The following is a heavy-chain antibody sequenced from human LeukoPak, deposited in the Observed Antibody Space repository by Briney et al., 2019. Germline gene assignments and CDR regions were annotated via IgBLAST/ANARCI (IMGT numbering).Heavy chain of an antibody. J-gene: IGHJ4*02. V-gene: IGHV3-21*01. CDR1: GYTFSSYS. Sequence: PGGSLRLSCVASGYTFSSYSINWVRHAPGKGLEWVSSISVRSNYIYYADSVRGRFSISRDDARDSLYLQMNSLRAEDTAVYFCVRLGRNSDTSGFYYYYDFWGQGTLVTVS. CDR3: VRLGRNSDTSGFYYYYDF. CDR2: ISVRSNYI. D-gene: IGHD3-22*01.